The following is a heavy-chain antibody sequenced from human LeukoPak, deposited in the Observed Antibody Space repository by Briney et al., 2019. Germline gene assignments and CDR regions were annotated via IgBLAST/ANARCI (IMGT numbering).Heavy chain of an antibody. J-gene: IGHJ4*02. V-gene: IGHV3-7*01. D-gene: IGHD4-17*01. CDR1: GFTFSSYW. CDR2: IKQDGSEK. Sequence: GGSLRLSCAASGFTFSSYWMSWVRQAPGKGLEWVANIKQDGSEKYYVDSVKGRFTISRDNAKNSLYLQMNSLRAEDTVVYYCARVVGSVGDYPHLFDYWGQGTLVTVSS. CDR3: ARVVGSVGDYPHLFDY.